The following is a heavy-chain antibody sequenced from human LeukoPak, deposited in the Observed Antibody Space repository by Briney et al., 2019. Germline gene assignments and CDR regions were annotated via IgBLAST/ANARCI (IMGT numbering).Heavy chain of an antibody. D-gene: IGHD3-3*01. CDR3: ARGAYYDFWSGESYYYYMDV. V-gene: IGHV3-11*01. Sequence: GGSLRLSCAASGFTFSDYYMNWIRQAPGKGLEWVSYIISSGSTIYYADSVKGRFNISRDNAKNSLYLQMNSLRAEDTAVYYCARGAYYDFWSGESYYYYMDVWGTGTTVTVSS. CDR2: IISSGSTI. J-gene: IGHJ6*03. CDR1: GFTFSDYY.